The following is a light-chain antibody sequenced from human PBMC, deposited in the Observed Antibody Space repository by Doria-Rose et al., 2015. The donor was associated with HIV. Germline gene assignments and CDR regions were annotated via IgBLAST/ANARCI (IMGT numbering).Light chain of an antibody. CDR1: QSFSSTY. J-gene: IGKJ1*01. CDR3: HQYGTSWT. CDR2: DGS. Sequence: EIVLTQSPGTLSLSPGARATLSCMASQSFSSTYLAWYQQKPGQAPSLLIYDGSTRATGIPGRFSASGSGTDFTLTINRLEPEDFALYYCHQYGTSWTFGQGTKVEI. V-gene: IGKV3-20*01.